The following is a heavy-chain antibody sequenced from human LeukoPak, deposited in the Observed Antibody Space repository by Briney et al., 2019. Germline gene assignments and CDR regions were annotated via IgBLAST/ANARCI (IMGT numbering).Heavy chain of an antibody. D-gene: IGHD5-24*01. CDR1: GYTLTGYY. J-gene: IGHJ6*02. CDR2: INPNSGGT. V-gene: IGHV1-2*04. CDR3: ASSIEMATMDYYYYGMDV. Sequence: GASVKVSCKASGYTLTGYYMHWVRHTPRQGREWVGWINPNSGGTNYAQKFQGWVTMTRDTSISTAYMELSRLRSDDTAVYYCASSIEMATMDYYYYGMDVWGQGTTVTVSS.